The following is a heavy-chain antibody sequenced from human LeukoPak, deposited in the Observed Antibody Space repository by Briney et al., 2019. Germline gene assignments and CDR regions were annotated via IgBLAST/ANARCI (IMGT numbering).Heavy chain of an antibody. CDR2: ISYDGSNK. CDR3: AGGSFSSGWYAMVY. CDR1: GFTFSSYA. Sequence: GGSLRLSCAASGFTFSSYAMHWVRQAPGKGLEWVAVISYDGSNKYYADSVKGRFTISRDNSKNTLYLQMNSLRAEDTAVYYCAGGSFSSGWYAMVYWGQGTLVTVSS. V-gene: IGHV3-30-3*01. D-gene: IGHD6-19*01. J-gene: IGHJ4*02.